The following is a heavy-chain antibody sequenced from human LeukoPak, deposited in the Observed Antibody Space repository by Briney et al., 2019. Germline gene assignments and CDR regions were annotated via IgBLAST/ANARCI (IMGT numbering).Heavy chain of an antibody. V-gene: IGHV1-69-2*01. CDR2: VDPEDGET. J-gene: IGHJ4*02. CDR1: GYTFTDYY. D-gene: IGHD6-13*01. CDR3: ARPQYSSSWETPFDY. Sequence: ASVKVSCKASGYTFTDYYMHWVQQAPGKGLEWMGRVDPEDGETIYAEKFQGRVTITADTSTDTAYMELSSLRSEDTAVYYCARPQYSSSWETPFDYWGQGTLVTVSS.